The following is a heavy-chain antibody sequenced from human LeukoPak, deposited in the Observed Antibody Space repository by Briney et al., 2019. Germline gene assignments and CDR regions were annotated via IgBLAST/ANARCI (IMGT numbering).Heavy chain of an antibody. CDR3: ARAMVRGVLDY. J-gene: IGHJ4*02. CDR2: IDWDDDK. Sequence: SGPALVKPTQTLTLTCTFSGFSLSTSGMRVSWIRQPPGKALEWLARIDWDDDKFYSTSLKTRLTISKDTSENQVVLTMTNMDPVDTATYYCARAMVRGVLDYWGQGTLVTVSS. V-gene: IGHV2-70*04. CDR1: GFSLSTSGMR. D-gene: IGHD3-10*01.